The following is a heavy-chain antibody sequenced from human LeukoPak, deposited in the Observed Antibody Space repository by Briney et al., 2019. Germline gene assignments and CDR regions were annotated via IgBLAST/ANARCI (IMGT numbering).Heavy chain of an antibody. J-gene: IGHJ4*02. Sequence: GGSLRLSCAASGFTFSSYGIHWVRQAPGKGLEWMAFIRYDGSYRYYADSVKGRFTISRDNSKNTLYLQMNSLRAEDTAVYYCARNYYDSSDYWGQGTLVTVSS. CDR1: GFTFSSYG. D-gene: IGHD3-22*01. V-gene: IGHV3-30*02. CDR2: IRYDGSYR. CDR3: ARNYYDSSDY.